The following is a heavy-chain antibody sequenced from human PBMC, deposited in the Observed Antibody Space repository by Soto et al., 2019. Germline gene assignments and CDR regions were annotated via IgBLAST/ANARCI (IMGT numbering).Heavy chain of an antibody. CDR2: ISAYNGNT. Sequence: QVQLVQSGAEVKKPGASVKVSCKASGYTFTSFGISWVRQAPGQGLEWMGWISAYNGNTNYPENLQGRVTMTTDTLTSTAYMELRSLRADDTAVYYCARDHRGGTNAFDIWGQGTMVTGSS. D-gene: IGHD2-15*01. J-gene: IGHJ3*02. V-gene: IGHV1-18*01. CDR3: ARDHRGGTNAFDI. CDR1: GYTFTSFG.